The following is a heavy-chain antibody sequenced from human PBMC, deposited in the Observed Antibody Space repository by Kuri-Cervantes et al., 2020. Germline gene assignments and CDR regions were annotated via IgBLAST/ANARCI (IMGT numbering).Heavy chain of an antibody. D-gene: IGHD6-25*01. CDR1: GFTFSSYA. CDR2: ISSSGGST. CDR3: ARESGSSEY. J-gene: IGHJ4*02. Sequence: GESLKISCAASGFTFSSYAMSWVRQAPGKGLEWVSTISSSGGSTYYADSVKGRFTISRDNSKNTLYLQMNSLRAEDTAVYYCARESGSSEYWGQGTLVTVSS. V-gene: IGHV3-23*01.